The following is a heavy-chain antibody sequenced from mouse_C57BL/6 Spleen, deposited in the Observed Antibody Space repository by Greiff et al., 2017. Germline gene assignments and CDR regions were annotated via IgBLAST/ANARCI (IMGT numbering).Heavy chain of an antibody. CDR3: ARCPITTVVATSFDY. J-gene: IGHJ2*01. Sequence: EVQLQQSGPELVKPGDSVKISCKASGYSFTGYFMNWVMQSHGKSLEWIGRINPYNGDTFYNQKFKGKATLTVDKSSSTAHMELRSLTSEDSAVYYCARCPITTVVATSFDYWGQGTTLTVSS. V-gene: IGHV1-20*01. CDR1: GYSFTGYF. CDR2: INPYNGDT. D-gene: IGHD1-1*01.